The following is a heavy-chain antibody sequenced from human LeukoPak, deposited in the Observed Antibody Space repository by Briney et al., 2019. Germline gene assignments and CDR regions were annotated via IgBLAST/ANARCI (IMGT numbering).Heavy chain of an antibody. D-gene: IGHD5-18*01. CDR3: ARRGGYSYGYASYYYYYYMDV. J-gene: IGHJ6*03. V-gene: IGHV4-59*01. CDR1: GGSISSYY. CDR2: IYYSGST. Sequence: PSETLSLTCTVSGGSISSYYWSWIRQPPGKGLEWIGHIYYSGSTNYNPSLKSRVTISVDTSKNQFSLKLSSVTAADTAVYYCARRGGYSYGYASYYYYYYMDVWGKGTTVTVSS.